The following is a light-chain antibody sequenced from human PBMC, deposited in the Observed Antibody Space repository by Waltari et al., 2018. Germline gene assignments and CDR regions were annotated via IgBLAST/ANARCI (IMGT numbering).Light chain of an antibody. CDR2: QTS. V-gene: IGKV4-1*01. CDR3: QHYHHIPAT. J-gene: IGKJ4*02. CDR1: QGVKYSSENQSC. Sequence: DVVLTPSPDSLAVSLGERATINCNSSQGVKYSSENQSCVASDQVKPGQPPRPLIHQTSTRESGVPDRFSGSGSGTDITLTISALQAEDVAVYCCQHYHHIPATFGGGTKGEIK.